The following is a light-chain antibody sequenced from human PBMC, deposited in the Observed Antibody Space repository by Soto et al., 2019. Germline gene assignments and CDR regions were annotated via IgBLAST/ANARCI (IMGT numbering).Light chain of an antibody. Sequence: QSALTQPRSVSGSPGQSVTISCAGTSADVGGFDYVSWYQQHPGKAPKLIIYDVTKRPSGVPPRFSGSKSGNTASLTISGLQADDEADYYCFSYAGSNTFVFGTGTKVTVL. J-gene: IGLJ1*01. CDR2: DVT. CDR1: SADVGGFDY. V-gene: IGLV2-11*01. CDR3: FSYAGSNTFV.